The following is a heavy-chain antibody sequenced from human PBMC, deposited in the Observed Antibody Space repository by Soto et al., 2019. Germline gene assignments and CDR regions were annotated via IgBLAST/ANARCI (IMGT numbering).Heavy chain of an antibody. J-gene: IGHJ4*02. V-gene: IGHV4-59*12. Sequence: SETLSLTWTVSGGSITSYYWSWIRQPPGKGLEWIGYIYYSGISNYNPSLKSRVTISVDTSKNQFSLKASDTAMYYCARDYCSGTTCYEFDYWGQGTQVTVSS. CDR2: IYYSGIS. CDR3: ARDYCSGTTCYEFDY. D-gene: IGHD2-2*01. CDR1: GGSITSYY.